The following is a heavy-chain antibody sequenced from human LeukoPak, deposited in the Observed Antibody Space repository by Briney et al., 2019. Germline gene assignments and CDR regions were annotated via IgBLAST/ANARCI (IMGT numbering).Heavy chain of an antibody. J-gene: IGHJ4*02. CDR1: GFTFSSYA. CDR2: IPYDGSNK. CDR3: ARVPRGYYIIQFDY. Sequence: PGGSLRLSCAASGFTFSSYAMHWVRQAPGKGLEWVAVIPYDGSNKYYADSVKGRFTISRDNSKNTLYLQMNSLRAEDAAVYYCARVPRGYYIIQFDYWGQGTLVTVSS. D-gene: IGHD3-3*01. V-gene: IGHV3-30-3*01.